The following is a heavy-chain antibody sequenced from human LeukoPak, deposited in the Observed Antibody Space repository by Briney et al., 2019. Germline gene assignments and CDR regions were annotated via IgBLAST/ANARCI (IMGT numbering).Heavy chain of an antibody. Sequence: GESLKISCKGAGYSFTSYWIGWVRQMPGKGLEWMGIIYPGDSDTRYSPSFQGQVTISADKSISTAYLQWSSLKASDTAMYYCARIMRYYDILTGLHDAFDIWGQGTMVTVSS. CDR2: IYPGDSDT. CDR1: GYSFTSYW. D-gene: IGHD3-9*01. CDR3: ARIMRYYDILTGLHDAFDI. J-gene: IGHJ3*02. V-gene: IGHV5-51*01.